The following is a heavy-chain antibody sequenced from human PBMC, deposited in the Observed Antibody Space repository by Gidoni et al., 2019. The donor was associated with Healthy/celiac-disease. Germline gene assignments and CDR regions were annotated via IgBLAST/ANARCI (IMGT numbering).Heavy chain of an antibody. Sequence: QVQLVQSGAEVKKPGASVKVSCKASGYTFTGYYMHWVRQAPGQGLEWMGWINPNSGGTNYAQKFQGRVTMTRDMSISTAYMELSRLRSDDTAVYYCARGGYSGRQEHSPFDYWGQGTLVTVSS. CDR1: GYTFTGYY. CDR3: ARGGYSGRQEHSPFDY. V-gene: IGHV1-2*02. J-gene: IGHJ4*02. D-gene: IGHD5-12*01. CDR2: INPNSGGT.